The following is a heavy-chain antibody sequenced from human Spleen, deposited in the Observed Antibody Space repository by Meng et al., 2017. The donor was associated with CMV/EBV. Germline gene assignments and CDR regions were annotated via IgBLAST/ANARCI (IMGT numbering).Heavy chain of an antibody. Sequence: ESLKISCAASGFTFSSYWMSWVRQAPGKGLEWVANIKQDGSEKYYVDSVKGRFTISRDNARNSLYLQMNSLRAEDTAVYYCARDWFGSSPYYFDYWGQGSLVTVSS. J-gene: IGHJ4*02. CDR2: IKQDGSEK. CDR1: GFTFSSYW. D-gene: IGHD6-13*01. CDR3: ARDWFGSSPYYFDY. V-gene: IGHV3-7*01.